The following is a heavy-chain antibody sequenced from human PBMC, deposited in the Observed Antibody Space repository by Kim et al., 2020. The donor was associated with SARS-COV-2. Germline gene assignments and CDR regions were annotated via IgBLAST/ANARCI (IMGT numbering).Heavy chain of an antibody. Sequence: ASVKVSCKASGYTFTSYSMNWVRQAPGQGLEWMGWINTNTGNPTYAHGFTGRFVFSLDTSVSTPYLQISSLKAEDTAVYYCERGGYLFLEWLFHRDDWFDPWGQGTLVTVSS. V-gene: IGHV7-4-1*02. D-gene: IGHD3-3*01. CDR3: ERGGYLFLEWLFHRDDWFDP. CDR1: GYTFTSYS. J-gene: IGHJ5*02. CDR2: INTNTGNP.